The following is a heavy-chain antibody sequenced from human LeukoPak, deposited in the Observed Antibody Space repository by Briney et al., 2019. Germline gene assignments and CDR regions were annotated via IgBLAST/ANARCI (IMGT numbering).Heavy chain of an antibody. Sequence: SETLSLTCAVYGGSFSGYYWSWIRQPPGKGLEWIGEINHSGSTYYNPSLKSRVTISVDTSKNQFSLKLSSVTAADTAVYYCARRSPEVWFGEQGYYFDYWGQGTLVTVSS. CDR1: GGSFSGYY. CDR2: INHSGST. V-gene: IGHV4-34*01. CDR3: ARRSPEVWFGEQGYYFDY. J-gene: IGHJ4*02. D-gene: IGHD3-10*01.